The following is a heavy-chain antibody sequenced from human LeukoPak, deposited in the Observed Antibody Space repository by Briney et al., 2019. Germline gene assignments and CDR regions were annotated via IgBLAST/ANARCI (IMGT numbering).Heavy chain of an antibody. Sequence: GGSLRLSCAASGFTFSSYSMNCVRPAPGKGLEWVSYISSSSSTIYYADSVKGRFTISRDNAKNSLYLQMNSLRAEDTAVYYCEREWYYDFWSGYPGALQFDPWGQGTLVTVSS. CDR2: ISSSSSTI. CDR3: EREWYYDFWSGYPGALQFDP. J-gene: IGHJ5*02. V-gene: IGHV3-48*01. CDR1: GFTFSSYS. D-gene: IGHD3-3*01.